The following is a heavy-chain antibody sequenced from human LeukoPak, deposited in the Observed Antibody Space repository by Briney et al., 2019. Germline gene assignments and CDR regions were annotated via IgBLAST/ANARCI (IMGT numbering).Heavy chain of an antibody. CDR1: GFTFSTYA. CDR2: ITPSGAST. CDR3: ARDGDYDFWSGYPNWFDP. D-gene: IGHD3-3*01. J-gene: IGHJ5*02. Sequence: GGSLRLSCAASGFTFSTYAMNRVRQAPGKGLEWVSAITPSGASTYYANSVKGRFTISRGNSKDTLYLQMNSLRAEDTAVYYCARDGDYDFWSGYPNWFDPWGQGTLVTVSS. V-gene: IGHV3-23*01.